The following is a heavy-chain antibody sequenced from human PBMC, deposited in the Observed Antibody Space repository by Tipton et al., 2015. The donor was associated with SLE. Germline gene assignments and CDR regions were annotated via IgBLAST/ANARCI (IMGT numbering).Heavy chain of an antibody. V-gene: IGHV4-59*11. J-gene: IGHJ4*02. D-gene: IGHD6-19*01. CDR2: IYYTGST. CDR3: ALSMTAASGPFDY. Sequence: TLSLTCTVSGDSINNHFGSWIRQSPGKGLEWIGYIYYTGSTNYNPSLKSRVTISVDTSKNQFSLELSSVTAADTAVYYCALSMTAASGPFDYWGQGILVTVS. CDR1: GDSINNHF.